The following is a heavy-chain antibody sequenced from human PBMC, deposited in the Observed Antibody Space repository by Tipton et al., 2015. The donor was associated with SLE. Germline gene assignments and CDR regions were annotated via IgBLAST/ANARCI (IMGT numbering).Heavy chain of an antibody. CDR1: GNTFTNYY. D-gene: IGHD3-10*01. CDR3: ARGGRGFDV. J-gene: IGHJ3*01. V-gene: IGHV1-2*06. CDR2: INPRSGGT. Sequence: QLVQSGAEVKKPGASVRVSCKASGNTFTNYYLHWVRQAPGQGLEWMGRINPRSGGTNHEQKFQGRVSMTRDTSISTAYMELTSLRSDDTAVYFCARGGRGFDVWGQGTMVTVSS.